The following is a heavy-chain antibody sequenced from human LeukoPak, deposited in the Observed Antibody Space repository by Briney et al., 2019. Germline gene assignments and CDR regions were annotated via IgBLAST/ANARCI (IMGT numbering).Heavy chain of an antibody. CDR2: INHSGST. Sequence: PSETLSLTCAVYGVSFSGYYWSWIRQPPGKGLEWIGEINHSGSTNYNPSLKSRVTISVDTSKNQFSLKLSSVTAADTAVYYCARHQCSGTRCYNFYFYAMDVWGQGTTVTVSS. CDR3: ARHQCSGTRCYNFYFYAMDV. CDR1: GVSFSGYY. J-gene: IGHJ6*02. D-gene: IGHD2-2*02. V-gene: IGHV4-34*01.